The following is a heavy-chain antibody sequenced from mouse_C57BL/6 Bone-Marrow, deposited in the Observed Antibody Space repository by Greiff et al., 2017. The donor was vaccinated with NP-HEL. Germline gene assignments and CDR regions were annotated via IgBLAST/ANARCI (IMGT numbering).Heavy chain of an antibody. CDR3: ARRIYYGSSPAFDV. CDR2: ISYDGSN. J-gene: IGHJ1*03. V-gene: IGHV3-6*01. Sequence: EVQLQQSGPGLVKPSQSLSLTCSVTGYSITSGYYWNWIRQFPGNKLEWMGYISYDGSNNYNPSLKNRISITRDTSKNQFFLKLNSVTTEDTATYYCARRIYYGSSPAFDVWGTGTTVTVSS. CDR1: GYSITSGYY. D-gene: IGHD1-1*01.